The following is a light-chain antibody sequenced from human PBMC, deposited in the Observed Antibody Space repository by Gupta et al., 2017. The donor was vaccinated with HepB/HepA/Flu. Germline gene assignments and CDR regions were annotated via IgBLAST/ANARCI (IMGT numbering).Light chain of an antibody. CDR3: QQDDSYPIT. V-gene: IGKV1-8*01. J-gene: IGKJ4*01. CDR2: AAS. CDR1: QGISSY. Sequence: AIRMTQSQSSFSASTGDRVTITCRASQGISSYLAWYQQKPGKAPKLLIYAASTLQSGVPSRFSGSGSGTDFTLTISCLQSEDFATYYCQQDDSYPITFGGGTKVEIK.